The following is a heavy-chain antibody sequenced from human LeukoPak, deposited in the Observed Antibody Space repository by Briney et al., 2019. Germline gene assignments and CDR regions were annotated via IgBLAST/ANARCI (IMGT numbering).Heavy chain of an antibody. CDR2: IYTSGST. CDR3: VRDSSGRYHWFDP. J-gene: IGHJ5*02. Sequence: SQTLSLTCTVSGGSISSGSYYWSWIRQPAGKGLEWIGRIYTSGSTNYNPSLKSRVTISVDTSKNQFSLKLSSVTAADTAVYYCVRDSSGRYHWFDPWGQGTLVTVSS. V-gene: IGHV4-61*02. D-gene: IGHD6-19*01. CDR1: GGSISSGSYY.